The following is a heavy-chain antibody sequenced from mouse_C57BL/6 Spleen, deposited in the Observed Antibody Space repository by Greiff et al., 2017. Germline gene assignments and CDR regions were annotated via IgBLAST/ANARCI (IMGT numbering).Heavy chain of an antibody. D-gene: IGHD3-2*01. CDR2: IYPGDGDT. V-gene: IGHV1-80*01. Sequence: VQLQQSGAELVKPGASVKISCKASGYAFSSYWMNWVKQRPGKGLEWIGQIYPGDGDTNYNGKFKGKATLTADKSSSTAYMQLSSLTSEDSAVYFCARFQDPTAYYAMDYWGQGTSVTVSS. CDR3: ARFQDPTAYYAMDY. J-gene: IGHJ4*01. CDR1: GYAFSSYW.